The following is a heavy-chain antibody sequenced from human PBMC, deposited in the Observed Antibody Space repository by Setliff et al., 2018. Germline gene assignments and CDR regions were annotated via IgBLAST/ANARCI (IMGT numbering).Heavy chain of an antibody. Sequence: SETLSLTCTVSGYSISGGFIWGWIRQPPGKGLEWVGNIGHTGSINYNPSLKSRLTISRDTSKNQVSLKLNSVTATDTAVYYCARDLGHGGDSDYWGQGIRGTVS. CDR1: GYSISGGFI. V-gene: IGHV4-38-2*02. D-gene: IGHD2-21*02. CDR3: ARDLGHGGDSDY. J-gene: IGHJ4*02. CDR2: IGHTGSI.